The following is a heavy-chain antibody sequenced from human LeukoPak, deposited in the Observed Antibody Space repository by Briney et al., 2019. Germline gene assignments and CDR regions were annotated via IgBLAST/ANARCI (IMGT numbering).Heavy chain of an antibody. D-gene: IGHD5-18*01. J-gene: IGHJ4*02. Sequence: PSETMSLTCTVSGGSISSSSAYWGWIRQPPGKGLEWIGSIYYSKNTYYNPSLKSRVTISADTSKNQFSLTLGSVSATDTAVYYCVCPRGFSYGYFDYWGQGTLVTVSS. CDR2: IYYSKNT. CDR1: GGSISSSSAY. CDR3: VCPRGFSYGYFDY. V-gene: IGHV4-39*01.